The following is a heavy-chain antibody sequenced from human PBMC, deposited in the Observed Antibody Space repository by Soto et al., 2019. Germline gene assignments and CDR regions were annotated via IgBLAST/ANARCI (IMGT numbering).Heavy chain of an antibody. CDR1: GFTFSDYY. V-gene: IGHV3-11*01. CDR2: ISSSGSTI. Sequence: QVQLVESGGGLVKPGGSLRLSCAASGFTFSDYYMSWIRQAPGKGLEWVSYISSSGSTIYYADSVKGRFTISRDNAKNSLYLQKNSLRAEDTAVYYCASQPGDQLLLADYFDYWGQGTLVTVSS. D-gene: IGHD2-2*01. J-gene: IGHJ4*02. CDR3: ASQPGDQLLLADYFDY.